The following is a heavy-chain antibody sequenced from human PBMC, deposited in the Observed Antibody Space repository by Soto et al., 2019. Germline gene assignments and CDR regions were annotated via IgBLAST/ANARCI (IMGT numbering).Heavy chain of an antibody. V-gene: IGHV3-21*01. CDR3: GRAIRVETDPPPGY. CDR2: ISSSSSYR. CDR1: GFTFSTYG. D-gene: IGHD1-1*01. J-gene: IGHJ4*02. Sequence: EVQLVESGGGLVKPGGSLRLSCAVSGFTFSTYGMSWVRQAPGKGLEWVSSISSSSSYRDYAGSVKGRFTISRDNAKNSLYLQMNSLRAEDTAVYYCGRAIRVETDPPPGYWGQGTLVTVSS.